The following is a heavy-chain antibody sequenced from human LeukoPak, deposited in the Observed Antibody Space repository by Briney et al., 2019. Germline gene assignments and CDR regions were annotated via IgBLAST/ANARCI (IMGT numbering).Heavy chain of an antibody. V-gene: IGHV4-39*01. J-gene: IGHJ4*02. CDR2: IHYSGTT. Sequence: SETLSLTCTVSGGSISSLTYYRGWIRQPPGKGLEWIASIHYSGTTYYSPSLKSRVAISVDRSNNQFSLRLSSVTAADTAVYFCTGYSSGWSSGGGYWGQGTLVTVSS. CDR1: GGSISSLTYY. CDR3: TGYSSGWSSGGGY. D-gene: IGHD6-19*01.